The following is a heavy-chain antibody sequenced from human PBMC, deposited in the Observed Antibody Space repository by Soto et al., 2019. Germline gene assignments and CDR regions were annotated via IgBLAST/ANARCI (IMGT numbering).Heavy chain of an antibody. V-gene: IGHV4-34*01. J-gene: IGHJ4*02. Sequence: QVQLQQWGAGLLKPAETLSLTCVVYGGSFSGYYWSWIRQPPGKGLGWMGEIKDGGLTNYSPSLKSRATISKDTPNNQFALKLHSVTAADTAVYYCARGQEGVVATHWDQGALVTVSS. CDR1: GGSFSGYY. CDR2: IKDGGLT. CDR3: ARGQEGVVATH. D-gene: IGHD5-12*01.